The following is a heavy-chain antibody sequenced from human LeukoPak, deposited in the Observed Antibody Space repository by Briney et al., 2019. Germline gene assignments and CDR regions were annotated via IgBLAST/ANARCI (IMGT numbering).Heavy chain of an antibody. J-gene: IGHJ2*01. Sequence: QTGGSLRLSCAASGFTFSSYGMHWVRQAPGKGLEWVALISYDGNKKSYADSVKGRFTISRDNSNNTLSVQMNSLRTEDTAVYYCTKGAGYWYFDLWGRGILVTVSS. CDR2: ISYDGNKK. CDR1: GFTFSSYG. CDR3: TKGAGYWYFDL. V-gene: IGHV3-30*18.